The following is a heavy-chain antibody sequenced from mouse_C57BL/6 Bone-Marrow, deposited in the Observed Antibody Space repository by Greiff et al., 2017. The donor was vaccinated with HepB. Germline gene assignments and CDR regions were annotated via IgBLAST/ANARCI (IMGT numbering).Heavy chain of an antibody. Sequence: EVKVEESGGGLVKPGGSLKLSCAASGFTFSDYGMHWVRQAPEKGLEWVAYISSGSSTIYYADTVKGRFTISRDNAKNTLFLQMTSLRSEDSAMYYCARQALVTTVVDYWGQGTTLTVSS. CDR3: ARQALVTTVVDY. J-gene: IGHJ2*01. CDR2: ISSGSSTI. D-gene: IGHD1-1*01. CDR1: GFTFSDYG. V-gene: IGHV5-17*01.